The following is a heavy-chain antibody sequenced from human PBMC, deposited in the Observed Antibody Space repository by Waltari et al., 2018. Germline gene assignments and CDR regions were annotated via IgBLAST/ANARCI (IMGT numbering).Heavy chain of an antibody. CDR2: IGSSGANT. CDR3: VKDRPDWPIDY. CDR1: GFTFSSFS. V-gene: IGHV3-23*01. Sequence: EVQLLESGGGLVQQGGSLRLPSPASGFTFSSFSMSWVRLAPGQGLEWVSSIGSSGANTYYANSVKGRFTVSRDNSKTTVYLQINSLRAEDTATYYCVKDRPDWPIDYWGQGTLVTVSS. J-gene: IGHJ4*02. D-gene: IGHD3-9*01.